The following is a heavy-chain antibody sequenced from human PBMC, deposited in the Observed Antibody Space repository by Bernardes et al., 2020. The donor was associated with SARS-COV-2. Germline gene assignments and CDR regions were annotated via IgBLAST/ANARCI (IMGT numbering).Heavy chain of an antibody. Sequence: SETLSLTCAVSNYSISSGYNWGWIRQPPGKGLEWIGIIYHSGTTYYNPSLKSRVAISIDTSKNQFSLKLSSVTAADTAVYYCARGFLDYWGQGTLVTVSS. CDR1: NYSISSGYN. D-gene: IGHD3-10*01. J-gene: IGHJ4*02. CDR3: ARGFLDY. V-gene: IGHV4-38-2*01. CDR2: IYHSGTT.